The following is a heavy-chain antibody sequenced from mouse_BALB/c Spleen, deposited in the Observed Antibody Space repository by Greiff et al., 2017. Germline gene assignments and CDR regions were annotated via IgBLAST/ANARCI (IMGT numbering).Heavy chain of an antibody. J-gene: IGHJ2*01. CDR1: GFTFNTYA. Sequence: GGGLVQPKGSLKLSCAASGFTFNTYAMNWVRQAPGKGLEWVARIRSKSNNYATYYADSVKDRFTISRDDSQSMLYLQMNNLKTEDTAMYYCVRRDGNFDYWGQGTTLTVSS. CDR3: VRRDGNFDY. D-gene: IGHD2-1*01. V-gene: IGHV10-1*02. CDR2: IRSKSNNYAT.